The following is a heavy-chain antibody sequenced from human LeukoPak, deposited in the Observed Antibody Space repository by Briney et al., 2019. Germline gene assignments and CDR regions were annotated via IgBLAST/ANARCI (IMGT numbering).Heavy chain of an antibody. J-gene: IGHJ4*02. D-gene: IGHD3-22*01. V-gene: IGHV3-11*01. CDR2: ISSSGSTI. Sequence: GGSLRLSCAASGFTFSDYYMSWIRQAPGKGLEWVSYISSSGSTIYYADSVKGRFTISRDNAKNSLYLQMNSLRAEDTAVYYCARGRGLNTLYDSSGYVYFDYWGQGTLVTVSS. CDR1: GFTFSDYY. CDR3: ARGRGLNTLYDSSGYVYFDY.